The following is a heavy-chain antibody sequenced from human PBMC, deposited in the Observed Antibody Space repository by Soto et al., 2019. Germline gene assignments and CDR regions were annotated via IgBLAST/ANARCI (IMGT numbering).Heavy chain of an antibody. CDR3: ARGPRSVFWSGYFNWFDP. CDR2: IIPIFGTA. Sequence: SVEVSCRASGGTFSSYPISWVRQAPGQGLEWMGGIIPIFGTANYAQKFQGRVTITADESTSTAYMELSSLRSEDTAVYYCARGPRSVFWSGYFNWFDPWGQGTLVTVSS. V-gene: IGHV1-69*13. D-gene: IGHD3-3*01. CDR1: GGTFSSYP. J-gene: IGHJ5*02.